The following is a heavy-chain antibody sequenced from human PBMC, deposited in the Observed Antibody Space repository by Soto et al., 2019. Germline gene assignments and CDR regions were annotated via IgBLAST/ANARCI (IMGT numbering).Heavy chain of an antibody. CDR2: INHSGST. Sequence: QVQLQQWGAGLLKHSETLSLTCAVYGGSFSGYYWTWIRQPPGTGLEWIGEINHSGSTNYNPSLKSRVTISVDTSKNQFSLKLPSVTAADTAVYYCARDKITGLFDYWGQGTLVTVSS. CDR3: ARDKITGLFDY. J-gene: IGHJ4*02. D-gene: IGHD2-8*02. CDR1: GGSFSGYY. V-gene: IGHV4-34*01.